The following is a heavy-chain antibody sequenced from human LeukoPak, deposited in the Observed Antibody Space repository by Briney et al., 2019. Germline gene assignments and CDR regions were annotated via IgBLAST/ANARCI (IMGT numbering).Heavy chain of an antibody. CDR3: ARRLRITMVRGPTDPFDY. Sequence: GTLRLSCAASGFTFSNYGMSWIRQPPGKGLEWIGSIYYSGSTYYNPSLKSRVTISVDTSKNQFSLKLSSVTAADTAVYYCARRLRITMVRGPTDPFDYWGQGTLVTVSS. CDR2: IYYSGST. J-gene: IGHJ4*02. D-gene: IGHD3-10*01. V-gene: IGHV4-39*01. CDR1: GFTFSNYG.